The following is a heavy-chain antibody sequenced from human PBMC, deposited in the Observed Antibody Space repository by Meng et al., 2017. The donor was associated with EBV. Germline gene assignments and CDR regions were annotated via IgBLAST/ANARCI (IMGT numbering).Heavy chain of an antibody. CDR2: FLPTLGAP. V-gene: IGHV1-69*01. CDR1: GGPFRNYA. CDR3: ASESGRGYTPDY. D-gene: IGHD3-10*01. J-gene: IGHJ4*02. Sequence: QVQLGQSAAEVKKPGSWVKVSCKTSGGPFRNYAISWVRQAPGQGLEWLGGFLPTLGAPNYAQKFHGRVSITADESTSTHYMDLSSLRSEDTAVYYCASESGRGYTPDYWGQGTLVTVSS.